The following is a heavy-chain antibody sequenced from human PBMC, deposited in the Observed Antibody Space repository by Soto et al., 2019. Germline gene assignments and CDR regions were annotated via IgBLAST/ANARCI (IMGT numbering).Heavy chain of an antibody. CDR2: IIPLFGTP. D-gene: IGHD4-17*01. Sequence: QVQLVQSGAEVKKPGSSVKVSCKASGGTFSSYTFTWVRQAPGQGLEWMGGIIPLFGTPNYAQKFQGRVTITADESTSTAYMQLSSLRSEDTAMYYCEREGYGDYGKPFDYWGQGTLVTVSS. CDR3: EREGYGDYGKPFDY. V-gene: IGHV1-69*01. J-gene: IGHJ4*02. CDR1: GGTFSSYT.